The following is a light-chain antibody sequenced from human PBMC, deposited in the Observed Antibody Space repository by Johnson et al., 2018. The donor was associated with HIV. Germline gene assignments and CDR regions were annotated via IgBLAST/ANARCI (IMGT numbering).Light chain of an antibody. CDR3: GTWDSSLRVGF. J-gene: IGLJ1*01. Sequence: HSVLSQPPSVSAAPGQKVTISCSGSSSNIGNNYVSWYQQIPGTAPKLLIYDNNKRPSGIPDRFSGSKSGTSATLGITGLQTGDEADYYCGTWDSSLRVGFFGTGTKVTVL. CDR2: DNN. V-gene: IGLV1-51*01. CDR1: SSNIGNNY.